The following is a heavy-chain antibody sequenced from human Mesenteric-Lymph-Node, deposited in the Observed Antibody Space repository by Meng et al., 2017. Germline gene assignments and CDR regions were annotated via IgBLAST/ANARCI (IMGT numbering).Heavy chain of an antibody. D-gene: IGHD2-15*01. CDR2: IHYSRSP. CDR1: GGSISSYY. V-gene: IGHV4-59*01. J-gene: IGHJ5*02. Sequence: SETLSLTCTVSGGSISSYYWSWLRQSPGKGLELIGYIHYSRSPNYNPSLKSRVTISVDTSKNQFSLKLNSVTAADTAVYYCARYCSGGSCYEAEVNWFDPWGQGTLVTVSS. CDR3: ARYCSGGSCYEAEVNWFDP.